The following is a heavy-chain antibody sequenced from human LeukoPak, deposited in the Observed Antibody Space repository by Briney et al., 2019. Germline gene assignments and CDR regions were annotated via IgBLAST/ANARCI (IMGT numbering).Heavy chain of an antibody. D-gene: IGHD7-27*01. J-gene: IGHJ4*02. CDR2: IRSRPNNYTT. CDR3: SRKLGNAVEN. CDR1: GFAFSGSD. Sequence: GGSLKLSCAASGFAFSGSDMHWVRQASGKGLEWVCRIRSRPNNYTTAYAASVKGRFTISRDDSNNMAYLQMNSLKSDDTAVYYCSRKLGNAVENWGQGVLVIVSS. V-gene: IGHV3-73*01.